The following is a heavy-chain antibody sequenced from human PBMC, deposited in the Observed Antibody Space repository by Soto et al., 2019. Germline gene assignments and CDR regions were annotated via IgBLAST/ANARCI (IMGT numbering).Heavy chain of an antibody. Sequence: EVQLVESGGGLVKPGGSLRLSCAASGFTFSSYRKNWVRQAPGKGLEWVSSISSSSSYISYADSVKGRFTISRDNAKNSLYLQMNSLRADDTAVYYCARDRGGDSQGYGMDVWGHGTTVTVSS. CDR2: ISSSSSYI. CDR3: ARDRGGDSQGYGMDV. CDR1: GFTFSSYR. V-gene: IGHV3-21*01. J-gene: IGHJ6*02. D-gene: IGHD2-21*02.